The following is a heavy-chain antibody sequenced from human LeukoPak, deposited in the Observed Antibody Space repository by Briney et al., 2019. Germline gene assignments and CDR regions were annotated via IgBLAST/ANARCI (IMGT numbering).Heavy chain of an antibody. V-gene: IGHV3-74*01. CDR3: ARVLATTSLIDY. J-gene: IGHJ4*02. Sequence: GGSLRLSCAASGFTLSSYWMHWVRQAPGKGLVWVSRINSDGSSTSYADSVKGRFTISRDNAKNTLYLQMNSLRAEDTAVYYCARVLATTSLIDYWAREPWSPSPQ. CDR2: INSDGSST. CDR1: GFTLSSYW. D-gene: IGHD5-12*01.